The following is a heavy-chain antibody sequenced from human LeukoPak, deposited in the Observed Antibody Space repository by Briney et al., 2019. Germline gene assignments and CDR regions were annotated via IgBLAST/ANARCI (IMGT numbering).Heavy chain of an antibody. V-gene: IGHV3-48*01. CDR1: GFTFSSYW. CDR3: ARAYYYDTLDAFDI. J-gene: IGHJ3*02. CDR2: ISSSSSTI. Sequence: GGSLRLSCAASGFTFSSYWMSWVRQAPGKGLEWVSYISSSSSTIYYADSEKGRFTISRDNAKNSLYLQMNSLRAEDTAVYYCARAYYYDTLDAFDIWGQGTMVTVSS. D-gene: IGHD3-22*01.